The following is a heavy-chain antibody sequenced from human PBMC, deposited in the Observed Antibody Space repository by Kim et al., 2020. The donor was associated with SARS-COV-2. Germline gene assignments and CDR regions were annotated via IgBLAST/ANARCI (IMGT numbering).Heavy chain of an antibody. Sequence: GESLKISCKGSGYSFTSYWISWVRQMPGKGLEWMGRIDPSDSYTNYSPSFQGHVTISADKSISTAYLQWSSLKASDTAMYYCARYLLHCTNGVRLYYFDYWGQGTLVTVSS. CDR2: IDPSDSYT. CDR3: ARYLLHCTNGVRLYYFDY. D-gene: IGHD2-8*01. CDR1: GYSFTSYW. V-gene: IGHV5-10-1*01. J-gene: IGHJ4*02.